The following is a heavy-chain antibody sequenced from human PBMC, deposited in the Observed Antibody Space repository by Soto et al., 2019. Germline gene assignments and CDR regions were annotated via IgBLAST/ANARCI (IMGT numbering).Heavy chain of an antibody. V-gene: IGHV3-73*01. CDR3: TKQIYGGNS. CDR2: IRSKANNYAT. D-gene: IGHD2-21*01. Sequence: GGSLRLSCATSGFTFSASAMHWVRQVSGKGLEWIARIRSKANNYATTYTASVKGRFTISRDDSENTVYLQMNSLKTEDTAIYYCTKQIYGGNSWGQGTLVTVSS. CDR1: GFTFSASA. J-gene: IGHJ4*02.